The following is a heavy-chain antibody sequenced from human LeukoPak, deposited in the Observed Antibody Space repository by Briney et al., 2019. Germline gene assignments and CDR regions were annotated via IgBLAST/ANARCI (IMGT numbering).Heavy chain of an antibody. V-gene: IGHV1-2*06. CDR3: ARARRRNYYDSSGYVDY. J-gene: IGHJ4*02. CDR1: GYTFTGYY. Sequence: GASVKVSCKASGYTFTGYYMHWVRQAPGQGLEWMGRINPNSGGTNYAQKFQGRVTMTRDTSISTAYMGLSRLRSDDTAVYYCARARRRNYYDSSGYVDYWGQGTLVTVSS. CDR2: INPNSGGT. D-gene: IGHD3-22*01.